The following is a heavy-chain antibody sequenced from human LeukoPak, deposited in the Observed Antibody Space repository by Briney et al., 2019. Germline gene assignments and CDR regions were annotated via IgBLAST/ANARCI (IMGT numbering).Heavy chain of an antibody. V-gene: IGHV3-48*01. D-gene: IGHD4-17*01. J-gene: IGHJ4*02. Sequence: GGSLRLSCAASGFSFSTFSMNWVRQAPGKGLEWPSYIGWTSSSVKYADSVKGRFTISRDNAKNSLYLEMNSLRVEDTAVYYCARDKDYGFDYWGQGILVTVSS. CDR1: GFSFSTFS. CDR3: ARDKDYGFDY. CDR2: IGWTSSSV.